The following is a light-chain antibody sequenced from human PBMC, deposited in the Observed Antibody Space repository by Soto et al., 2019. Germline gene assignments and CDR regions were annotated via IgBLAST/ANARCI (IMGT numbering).Light chain of an antibody. J-gene: IGLJ1*01. CDR3: CSYAGSYTFV. CDR1: SSDVGGYNS. CDR2: DVT. Sequence: ALTQPRSVSGSPGQSVTISCTGTSSDVGGYNSVSWYQQHPGQAPKLLIYDVTKRPSGVPDRFSGSKSGNTASLTISGLQAEDEADYYCCSYAGSYTFVFXIGTKV. V-gene: IGLV2-11*01.